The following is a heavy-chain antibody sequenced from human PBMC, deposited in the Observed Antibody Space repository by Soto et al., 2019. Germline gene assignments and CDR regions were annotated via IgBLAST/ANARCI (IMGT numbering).Heavy chain of an antibody. Sequence: GASVKVSCKASGYTFTGYYMHWVRQAPGQGLEWMGWINPNSGGTNYAQKFQGWVTMTRDTSISTAYMELSRLRSDDTAVYYCARAYCSSTSCRDPHFDYWGQGTLVTVPS. CDR3: ARAYCSSTSCRDPHFDY. CDR1: GYTFTGYY. V-gene: IGHV1-2*04. J-gene: IGHJ4*02. D-gene: IGHD2-2*01. CDR2: INPNSGGT.